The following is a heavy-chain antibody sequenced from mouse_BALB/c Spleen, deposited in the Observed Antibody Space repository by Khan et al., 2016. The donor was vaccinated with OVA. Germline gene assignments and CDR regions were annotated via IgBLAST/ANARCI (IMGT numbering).Heavy chain of an antibody. D-gene: IGHD2-2*01. CDR1: GYTFTDYV. Sequence: QVQLQQSGPELVKPGASVKMSCKASGYTFTDYVMNWVKQRTGQGLEWSGQIYPGSGSPYYNAKLKGKATLTADKSSNTAYMQLSSLTSDDSAVYFCARGGYDAFAYWGQGTLVTVSA. J-gene: IGHJ3*01. V-gene: IGHV1-77*01. CDR2: IYPGSGSP. CDR3: ARGGYDAFAY.